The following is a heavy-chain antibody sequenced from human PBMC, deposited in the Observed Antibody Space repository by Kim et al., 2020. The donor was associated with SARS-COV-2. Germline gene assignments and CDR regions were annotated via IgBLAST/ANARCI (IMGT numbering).Heavy chain of an antibody. Sequence: SETLSLTCNVSGDSITNFYWSWIRQSPGKGLEWIGDVSYSGNVNYTPSLKSRLTISVDRSKNQFFLILTSVTAADTAVYYCARRAVKTSTYHHSYYAMDVWGQGTTVTVSS. CDR1: GDSITNFY. V-gene: IGHV4-59*01. CDR2: VSYSGNV. D-gene: IGHD4-17*01. CDR3: ARRAVKTSTYHHSYYAMDV. J-gene: IGHJ6*02.